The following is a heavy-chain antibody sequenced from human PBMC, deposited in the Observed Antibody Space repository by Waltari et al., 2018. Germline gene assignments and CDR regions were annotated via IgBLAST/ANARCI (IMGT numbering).Heavy chain of an antibody. CDR2: ISGYNGNT. CDR3: ARPSSRGHSGYDSGDMEY. CDR1: GYTFSHFG. D-gene: IGHD5-12*01. Sequence: QIQLVQSGPEVKKPVASVKVSCKASGYTFSHFGISWRRQARGQGLGWMGWISGYNGNTLYAKKVRDRLTMTTDTSATTAYMELSSLRSDDTAVYYCARPSSRGHSGYDSGDMEYWGQGTLVSVSS. V-gene: IGHV1-18*01. J-gene: IGHJ4*02.